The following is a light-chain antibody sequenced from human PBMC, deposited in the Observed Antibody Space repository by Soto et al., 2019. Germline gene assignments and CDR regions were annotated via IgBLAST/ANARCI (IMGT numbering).Light chain of an antibody. J-gene: IGKJ1*01. CDR3: QQYNSYPWT. V-gene: IGKV1-5*01. Sequence: DIQMTQSPSTLSASVGDRVTITCRASQSLSSYLAWYQQKPGKAPNLLIYDASNLESGVPSRFSGSGSGTEFTLTISSLQPDDFATYDCQQYNSYPWTFGLGTRVESK. CDR2: DAS. CDR1: QSLSSY.